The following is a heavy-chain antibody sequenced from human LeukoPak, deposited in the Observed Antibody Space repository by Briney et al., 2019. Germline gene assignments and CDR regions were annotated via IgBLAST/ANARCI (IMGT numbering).Heavy chain of an antibody. CDR3: ARVAAAAGNNWFDP. V-gene: IGHV4-38-2*02. J-gene: IGHJ5*02. CDR2: IYHSGST. CDR1: GYSISSGYY. Sequence: SETLSLTCTVSGYSISSGYYWVWIRQPPGKGLEWIGSIYHSGSTNYNPSLKSRVTISVDTSKNQFSVKLNSVTAADTAVYYCARVAAAAGNNWFDPWGQGTLVTVSS. D-gene: IGHD6-13*01.